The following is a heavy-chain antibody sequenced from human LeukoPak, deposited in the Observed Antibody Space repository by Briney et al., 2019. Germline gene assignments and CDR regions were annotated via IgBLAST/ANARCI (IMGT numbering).Heavy chain of an antibody. D-gene: IGHD3-22*01. CDR3: ARVLDSSGYPEDAFDI. Sequence: GASVKVSCKASGYTFTSYDINWVRQATGQGLEWMGWMNPNSGNTGYAQKFQGRVTMTRNTSISTAYMELSSLRSEDTAVYYCARVLDSSGYPEDAFDIWGQGTMVTVSS. J-gene: IGHJ3*02. V-gene: IGHV1-8*01. CDR2: MNPNSGNT. CDR1: GYTFTSYD.